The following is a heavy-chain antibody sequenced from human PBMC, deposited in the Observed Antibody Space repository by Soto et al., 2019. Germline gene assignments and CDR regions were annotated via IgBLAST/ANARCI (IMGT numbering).Heavy chain of an antibody. Sequence: VGSLRLSCAASGFTFSTYGMHCCLESPGKGLEWVAVIWFDGGNKYYADSVKGRFTISRDNSKNTLYLQMNSLRAEDTAVYYCARERSSTWYYFEYWGQGTQVTVSS. CDR1: GFTFSTYG. J-gene: IGHJ4*02. D-gene: IGHD2-15*01. CDR2: IWFDGGNK. V-gene: IGHV3-33*01. CDR3: ARERSSTWYYFEY.